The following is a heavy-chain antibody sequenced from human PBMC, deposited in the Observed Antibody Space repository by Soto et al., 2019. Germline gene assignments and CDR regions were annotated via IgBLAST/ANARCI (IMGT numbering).Heavy chain of an antibody. J-gene: IGHJ6*03. D-gene: IGHD5-12*01. CDR3: AREFLYGGFGLGGYYYYYMDV. V-gene: IGHV1-8*01. Sequence: ASVKVSCKASGYTFTSYDINWVRQATGQGLERMGWMNPNSGNTGYAQNFQGRVTMTRNTSISTAYMELSSLRSEDTAVYYCAREFLYGGFGLGGYYYYYMDVWGKGTTVTVSS. CDR2: MNPNSGNT. CDR1: GYTFTSYD.